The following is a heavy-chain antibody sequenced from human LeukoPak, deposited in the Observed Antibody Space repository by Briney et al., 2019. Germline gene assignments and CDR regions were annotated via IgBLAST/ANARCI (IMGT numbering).Heavy chain of an antibody. CDR2: IYYSGST. V-gene: IGHV4-59*08. Sequence: SETLSLTCTVSGGSISSYFWSWIREPPGKGLVWIGYIYYSGSTNYNPSLKSRVTISVDTSKNQFSLKLSSVTAADTAVYYCARHANWGSDYFDYWGQGTLVTVSS. CDR3: ARHANWGSDYFDY. J-gene: IGHJ4*02. CDR1: GGSISSYF. D-gene: IGHD7-27*01.